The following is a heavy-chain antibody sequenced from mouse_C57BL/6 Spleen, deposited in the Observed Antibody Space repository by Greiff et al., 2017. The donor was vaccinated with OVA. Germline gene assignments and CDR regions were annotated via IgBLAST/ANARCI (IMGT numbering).Heavy chain of an antibody. V-gene: IGHV5-6*02. CDR2: ISSGGSYT. D-gene: IGHD2-1*01. CDR3: ARELDYGNLFDY. Sequence: EVMLVESGGDLVKPGGSLKLSCAASGFTFSSYGMSWVRQTPDKRLEWVATISSGGSYTYYPDSVKGRFTISRDNAKNTLYLQMSSLKSEDTAMYYCARELDYGNLFDYWGQGTTLTVSS. J-gene: IGHJ2*01. CDR1: GFTFSSYG.